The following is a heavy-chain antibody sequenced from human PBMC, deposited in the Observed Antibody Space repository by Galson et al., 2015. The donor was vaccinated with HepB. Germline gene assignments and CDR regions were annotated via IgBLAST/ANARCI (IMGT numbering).Heavy chain of an antibody. J-gene: IGHJ3*01. Sequence: SLRLSCAASGFTLKSYTMSWVRQAPGRALEWLASMSSDGNKIYYADTVEGRFTVSRDSAKDSLYLHMNSLRADDTAVYYCARDPKSHYFDSADYYYVGAFDVWGLGTRVTVSS. CDR3: ARDPKSHYFDSADYYYVGAFDV. CDR2: MSSDGNKI. V-gene: IGHV3-21*01. CDR1: GFTLKSYT. D-gene: IGHD3-22*01.